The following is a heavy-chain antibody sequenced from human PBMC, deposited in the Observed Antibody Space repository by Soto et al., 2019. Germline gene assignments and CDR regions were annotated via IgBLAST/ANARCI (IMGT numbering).Heavy chain of an antibody. D-gene: IGHD7-27*01. CDR1: GGSVSSADWS. J-gene: IGHJ4*02. Sequence: SETLSLTCTVSGGSVSSADWSWSWIRQTPGKGLEWIGHIYEGGRTYSNPSLMSRATISLDTSKNLFSLNLKSVTAADTAVYYCTRGPSGDKVDFWGQGLLVTVSS. CDR2: IYEGGRT. CDR3: TRGPSGDKVDF. V-gene: IGHV4-30-4*08.